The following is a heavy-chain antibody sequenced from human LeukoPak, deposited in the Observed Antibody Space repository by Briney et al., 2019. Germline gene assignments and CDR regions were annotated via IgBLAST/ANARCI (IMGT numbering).Heavy chain of an antibody. J-gene: IGHJ5*01. Sequence: GGSLRLSCAASGFTFSNYAIHWVRQAPGKGLEWVAVISFDVSNKYYADSVKGRFTISRDNSKNTLYLQMNSLRGEDTALYYCARGYFPTPSCYIDSWAQGTLLTVSS. CDR2: ISFDVSNK. CDR1: GFTFSNYA. V-gene: IGHV3-30*04. CDR3: ARGYFPTPSCYIDS. D-gene: IGHD2-2*02.